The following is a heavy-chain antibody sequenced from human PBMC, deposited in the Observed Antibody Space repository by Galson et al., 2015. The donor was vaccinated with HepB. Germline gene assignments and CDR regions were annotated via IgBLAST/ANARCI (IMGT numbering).Heavy chain of an antibody. V-gene: IGHV3-74*01. CDR3: ARLWVTTESEAFDI. CDR2: ISSNGSNT. Sequence: SLRLSCAASGFTLSHYWMHWVRQFPGKGLEWVARISSNGSNTEYADSVKGRFTISRDNAKNSLFLQMNSLRVEDTAVYYCARLWVTTESEAFDIWGQGTMVVVSS. J-gene: IGHJ3*02. CDR1: GFTLSHYW. D-gene: IGHD4-17*01.